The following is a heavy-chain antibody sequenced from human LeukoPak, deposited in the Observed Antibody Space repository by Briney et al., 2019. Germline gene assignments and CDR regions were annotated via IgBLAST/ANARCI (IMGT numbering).Heavy chain of an antibody. J-gene: IGHJ4*02. CDR3: AKAYYDSSGYDRAPYYFDY. D-gene: IGHD3-22*01. CDR1: GFTFSSYG. CDR2: ISYDGSNK. Sequence: PGGSLRLSCAASGFTFSSYGMHWVRQAPGKGLEWVAVISYDGSNKYYADSVKGRFTISRDNSKNTLYLQMNSLRAEDTAVYYCAKAYYDSSGYDRAPYYFDYWGQGTLVTVSS. V-gene: IGHV3-30*18.